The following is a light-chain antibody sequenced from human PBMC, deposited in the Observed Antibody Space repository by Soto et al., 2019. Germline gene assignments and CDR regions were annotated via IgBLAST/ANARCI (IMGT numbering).Light chain of an antibody. Sequence: QPVLTQSPSASASLGASVKLTCTLSSGHRNYAIAWHQQQPEKGPRYLMKLNNDGSHSKGDGIPDRFSGSSSGAERYLTISSLQSEDESDYYCQTWDTGISVVFGGGTKLTVL. CDR2: LNNDGSH. CDR3: QTWDTGISVV. V-gene: IGLV4-69*01. J-gene: IGLJ2*01. CDR1: SGHRNYA.